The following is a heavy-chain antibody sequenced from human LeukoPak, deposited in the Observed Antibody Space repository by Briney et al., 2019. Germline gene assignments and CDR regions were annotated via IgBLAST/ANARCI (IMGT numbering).Heavy chain of an antibody. Sequence: SETLSLTCTVSGGSISSYYWSWIRQPPGKGLEWIGSIYYSGSTYYNPSLKSRVTVSVDTSKNQFSLKLSSVTAADTAVYYCARDLMIQLWHLLDYWGQGTLVTVSS. CDR1: GGSISSYY. CDR2: IYYSGST. J-gene: IGHJ4*02. D-gene: IGHD5-18*01. V-gene: IGHV4-39*07. CDR3: ARDLMIQLWHLLDY.